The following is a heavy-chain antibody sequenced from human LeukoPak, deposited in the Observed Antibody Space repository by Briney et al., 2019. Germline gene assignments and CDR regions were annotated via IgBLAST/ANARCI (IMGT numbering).Heavy chain of an antibody. CDR3: ARVRYCSRSSSCP. V-gene: IGHV4-34*12. J-gene: IGHJ5*02. CDR1: GGSFSGYY. D-gene: IGHD2-15*01. Sequence: PSETLSLTCAVYGGSFSGYYWSWIRQPPGKGLEWIGEIIHSGSTNYNPSLKSRVTISVATSKNQFSLKLSSVTAADTAVYYCARVRYCSRSSSCPWGQGTLVTVSS. CDR2: IIHSGST.